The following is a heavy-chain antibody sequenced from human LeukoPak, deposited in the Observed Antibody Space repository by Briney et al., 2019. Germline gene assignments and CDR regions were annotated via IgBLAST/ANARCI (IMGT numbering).Heavy chain of an antibody. D-gene: IGHD3-10*01. V-gene: IGHV4-59*01. CDR3: ATDRAAVESYYYDS. Sequence: SETLPLTCSVSGDFTTNYYWSWIRQPPGGGLEWIGYIFHSGGTNCDPSLESRLTISIDTSKKQFSLKLRSVTPADTAVYYCATDRAAVESYYYDSWGQRIPVTVSS. J-gene: IGHJ4*02. CDR2: IFHSGGT. CDR1: GDFTTNYY.